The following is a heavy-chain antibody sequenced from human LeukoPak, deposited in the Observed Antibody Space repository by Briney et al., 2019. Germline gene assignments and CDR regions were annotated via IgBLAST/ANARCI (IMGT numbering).Heavy chain of an antibody. CDR3: ARVLWFGGGYFDY. Sequence: SQTLSLTCTVSGGSISSGSYYWSWIRQPAGKGLEWIGRIYTSGSTNYNPSLKSRVTISVDTSKNQFSLKLSSVTAADTAVYYCARVLWFGGGYFDYWGQGTLVTVSS. D-gene: IGHD3-10*01. V-gene: IGHV4-61*02. J-gene: IGHJ4*02. CDR1: GGSISSGSYY. CDR2: IYTSGST.